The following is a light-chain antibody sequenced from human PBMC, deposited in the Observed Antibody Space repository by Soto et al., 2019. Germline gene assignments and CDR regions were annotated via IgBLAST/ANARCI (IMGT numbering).Light chain of an antibody. Sequence: QSVLTQPRSVSGSPGQSVTISCTGTNNDVGFYNYVSWYQQQLGKAPKLLIYDVNKRPSGVPPRFSGSKSANTAPLTISGLQAADEADYYCNSYAGGLVLFGGGTKVTVL. CDR1: NNDVGFYNY. V-gene: IGLV2-11*01. CDR2: DVN. CDR3: NSYAGGLVL. J-gene: IGLJ2*01.